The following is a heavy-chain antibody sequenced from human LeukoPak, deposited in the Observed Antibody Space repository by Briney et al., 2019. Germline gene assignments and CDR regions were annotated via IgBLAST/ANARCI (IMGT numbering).Heavy chain of an antibody. Sequence: ASVKVSCKASGYTFTGYYMHWVRQAPGQGLEWMEWINPNSGGTNYAQKFQGRVTMTRDTSISTAYMELSRLRSDDTAVYYCARAYSGYSYGYGYFDYWGQGTLVTVSS. D-gene: IGHD5-18*01. CDR2: INPNSGGT. CDR1: GYTFTGYY. V-gene: IGHV1-2*02. CDR3: ARAYSGYSYGYGYFDY. J-gene: IGHJ4*02.